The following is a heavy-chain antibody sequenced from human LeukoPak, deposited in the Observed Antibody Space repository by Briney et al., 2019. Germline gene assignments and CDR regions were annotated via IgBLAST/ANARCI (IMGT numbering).Heavy chain of an antibody. J-gene: IGHJ4*02. CDR3: ARDQCGGDCYYFDY. Sequence: SETLSLTCTVSGGSVGSGDHYWSWIRQPPGKGLEWIGYIYYSGSTNYNPSLKSRVTISVDTSKNQFSLRLSSVTAADTAVYYCARDQCGGDCYYFDYWGQGTLVTVSS. CDR1: GGSVGSGDHY. D-gene: IGHD2-21*02. V-gene: IGHV4-61*08. CDR2: IYYSGST.